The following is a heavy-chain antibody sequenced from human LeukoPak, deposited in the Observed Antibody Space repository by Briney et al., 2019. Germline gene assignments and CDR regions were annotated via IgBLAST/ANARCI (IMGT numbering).Heavy chain of an antibody. CDR2: IYYSGST. D-gene: IGHD3-3*01. CDR1: GGSISSGDYY. V-gene: IGHV4-30-4*08. CDR3: ARDNGATYYDFWSGPHGAFDI. J-gene: IGHJ3*02. Sequence: SQTLSLTCTVSGGSISSGDYYWSWIRQPPGKGLEWIGYIYYSGSTYYNPSLKSRVTISVDTSKNQFSLKLSSVTAADTAVYYCARDNGATYYDFWSGPHGAFDIWGQGTMVTVSS.